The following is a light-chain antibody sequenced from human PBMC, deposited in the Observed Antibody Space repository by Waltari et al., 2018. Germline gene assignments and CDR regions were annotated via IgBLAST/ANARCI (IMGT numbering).Light chain of an antibody. CDR2: GAS. CDR1: QSVSSSY. Sequence: EIVLTQSPGTMSLSPGERATLSCRASQSVSSSYLAWYQQKPGQAPRLLIYGASNRATGIPDRFSGSGSCTDFTLTISRLEPEDFAVYYCQQYGSSPHTFGGGTKVEIK. J-gene: IGKJ4*01. CDR3: QQYGSSPHT. V-gene: IGKV3-20*01.